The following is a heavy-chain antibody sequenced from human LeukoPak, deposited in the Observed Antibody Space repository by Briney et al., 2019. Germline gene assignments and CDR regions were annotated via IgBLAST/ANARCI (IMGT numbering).Heavy chain of an antibody. V-gene: IGHV3-53*01. D-gene: IGHD3-22*01. J-gene: IGHJ4*02. CDR3: ARDDVGLDSSGTRSDY. Sequence: GGSLRLSCAASGFTVSSNYMSWVRQAPGKGLEWVSVIYSGGSTYYADSVKGRFTISRDNSKNTLYLQMNSLRAEDTAVYYCARDDVGLDSSGTRSDYWGQGTLVTVSS. CDR1: GFTVSSNY. CDR2: IYSGGST.